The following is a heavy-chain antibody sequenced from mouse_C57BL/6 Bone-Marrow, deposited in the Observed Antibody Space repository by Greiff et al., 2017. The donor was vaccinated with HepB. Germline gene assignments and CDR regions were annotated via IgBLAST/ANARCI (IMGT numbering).Heavy chain of an antibody. J-gene: IGHJ1*03. CDR3: ARGAPYGSSFYWYFDV. Sequence: QVQLQQPGAELVKPGASVKMSCKASGYTFTSYWITWVKQRPGQGLEWIGDIYPGSGSTNFNEKFKSKATLTVDTSSSTAYMQLSSLTSEDSAVYYCARGAPYGSSFYWYFDVWGTGTTVTVSS. D-gene: IGHD1-1*01. CDR2: IYPGSGST. V-gene: IGHV1-55*01. CDR1: GYTFTSYW.